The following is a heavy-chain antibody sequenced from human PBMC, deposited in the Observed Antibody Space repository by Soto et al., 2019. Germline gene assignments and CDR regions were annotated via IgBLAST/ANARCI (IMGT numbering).Heavy chain of an antibody. CDR3: AKGVDRTQLLYYYYMDV. CDR1: GFTFDDYA. J-gene: IGHJ6*03. V-gene: IGHV3-9*01. Sequence: EVQLVESGGGLAQPGRSLRLSCAASGFTFDDYAMHWVRQAPGKGLEWVSGISWNSGSIGYADSVKGRFTISRDNAKNSLYLQMNSLRAEDTALYYCAKGVDRTQLLYYYYMDVWGKGTTVTVSS. D-gene: IGHD2-2*01. CDR2: ISWNSGSI.